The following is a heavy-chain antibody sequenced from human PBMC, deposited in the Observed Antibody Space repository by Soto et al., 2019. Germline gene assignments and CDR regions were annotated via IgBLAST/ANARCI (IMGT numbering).Heavy chain of an antibody. J-gene: IGHJ6*02. CDR3: ARKGYIGNFGLDV. Sequence: QVQLVQSGAEVKRPGASVKVSCKASGYTFLNYDVAWVRRAPGQGLEWMGWISISKGKTYYQQSLQGRATMTTDTATTTSCAEVRCLRSADTAGYYCARKGYIGNFGLDVWGQGTTVNVSS. CDR1: GYTFLNYD. CDR2: ISISKGKT. V-gene: IGHV1-18*01. D-gene: IGHD5-12*01.